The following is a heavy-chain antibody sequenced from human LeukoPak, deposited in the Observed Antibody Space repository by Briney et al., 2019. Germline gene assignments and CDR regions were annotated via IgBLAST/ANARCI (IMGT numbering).Heavy chain of an antibody. J-gene: IGHJ5*02. Sequence: GTSLRLSCAASGCSFRRYDMHWVRQAPGKGLEWVAATSYDGTSEIYADFVKGRFSISRDNSRNTLSLQMDTLRPEDTAIYYCARAKGIAGSYLDNWFDHWGQGTRVIVSS. CDR3: ARAKGIAGSYLDNWFDH. CDR2: TSYDGTSE. D-gene: IGHD1-26*01. V-gene: IGHV3-30*04. CDR1: GCSFRRYD.